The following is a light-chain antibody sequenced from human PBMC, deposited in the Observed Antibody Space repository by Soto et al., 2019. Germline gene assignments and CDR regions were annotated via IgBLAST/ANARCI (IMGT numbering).Light chain of an antibody. Sequence: QSVLTQPASVSGSPGQSITISCTGTSSDVGDHNYVSWYQQQPGKAPKLMIYAVSNRPSGVSNRFSGSKSGNTASLTISGLQAEDEADYYCSSYTTSSTVIFGGGTQLTFL. CDR1: SSDVGDHNY. CDR2: AVS. CDR3: SSYTTSSTVI. V-gene: IGLV2-14*03. J-gene: IGLJ2*01.